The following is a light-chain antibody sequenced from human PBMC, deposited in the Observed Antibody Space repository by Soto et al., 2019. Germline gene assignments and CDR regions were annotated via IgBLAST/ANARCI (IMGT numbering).Light chain of an antibody. CDR1: SSDVGGYNY. CDR2: NVS. V-gene: IGLV2-11*01. CDR3: CSYAGNYVL. Sequence: QSALTQPRSVSGSPGQSVTISCTGTSSDVGGYNYVSWYQQHPGKAPKIKIYNVSERPSGVPDRFSGSKSGNTASLTISGLQAEDEADYYCCSYAGNYVLFGGGTQLTVL. J-gene: IGLJ2*01.